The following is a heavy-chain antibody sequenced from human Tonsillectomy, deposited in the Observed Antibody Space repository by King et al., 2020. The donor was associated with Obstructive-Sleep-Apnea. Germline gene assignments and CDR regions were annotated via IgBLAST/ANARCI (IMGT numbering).Heavy chain of an antibody. CDR1: GDTFSSYG. CDR2: IIPLFATT. V-gene: IGHV1-69*01. CDR3: ARGDLPGDFYYSDL. J-gene: IGHJ2*01. D-gene: IGHD5/OR15-5a*01. Sequence: VQLVESGAEVKKPGSSVRVSCKTSGDTFSSYGISWVRQAPGQGLEWMGGIIPLFATTNYAQKFQRKVTITADESTNTVYMELRNLTSEDTAVYYCARGDLPGDFYYSDLWGRGTLVTVS.